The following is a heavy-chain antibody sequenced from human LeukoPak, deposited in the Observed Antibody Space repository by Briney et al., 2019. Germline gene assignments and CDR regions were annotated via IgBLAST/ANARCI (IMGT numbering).Heavy chain of an antibody. V-gene: IGHV1-46*01. Sequence: ASVKVSCKASGYTFTSYYMHWVRQAPGQGLEWMGIINPSGGSTSYAQKFQGRATMTRDTSTGTVYMELSSLRSEDTAVYYCARDSCSSTSCYGGSFDYWGQGTLVTVSS. CDR2: INPSGGST. D-gene: IGHD2-2*01. J-gene: IGHJ4*02. CDR3: ARDSCSSTSCYGGSFDY. CDR1: GYTFTSYY.